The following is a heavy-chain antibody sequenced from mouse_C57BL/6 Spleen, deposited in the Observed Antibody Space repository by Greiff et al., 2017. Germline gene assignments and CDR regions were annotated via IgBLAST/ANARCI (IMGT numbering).Heavy chain of an antibody. Sequence: QVQLQQSGAELVRPGASVTLSCKASGYTFTDYEMHWVKQTPVHGLEWIGAIDPETGGTAYNQKFKGKAILTADKSSSTAYMELRSLTSEDSAVYYCTRYGDGYYDYFDYWGQGTTLTVSS. CDR2: IDPETGGT. V-gene: IGHV1-15*01. CDR3: TRYGDGYYDYFDY. D-gene: IGHD2-3*01. CDR1: GYTFTDYE. J-gene: IGHJ2*01.